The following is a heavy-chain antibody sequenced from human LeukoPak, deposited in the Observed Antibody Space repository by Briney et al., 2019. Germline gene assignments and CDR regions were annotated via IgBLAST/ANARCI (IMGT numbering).Heavy chain of an antibody. Sequence: PSETLSLTCTVSGGFISSSSYYWGWIRQPPGKGLEWIGSIYYSGSTYYNPSLKSRVTISVDTSKNQFSLKLSSVTAADTAVYYCARVSVAGTGENWFDPWGQGTLVTVSS. CDR1: GGFISSSSYY. V-gene: IGHV4-39*07. CDR3: ARVSVAGTGENWFDP. D-gene: IGHD6-19*01. CDR2: IYYSGST. J-gene: IGHJ5*02.